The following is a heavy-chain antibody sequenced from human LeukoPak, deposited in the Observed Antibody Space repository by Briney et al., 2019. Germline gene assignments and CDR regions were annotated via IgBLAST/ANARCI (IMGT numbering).Heavy chain of an antibody. CDR3: ARDRNDFWSGYPRFDY. CDR1: GGTFSSYT. CDR2: IIPILGIA. V-gene: IGHV1-69*04. Sequence: SVKVSCKASGGTFSSYTISWVRQAPGQGLEWMGRIIPILGIANYAQKFQGRVTITAVKSTSTAYMELSSLRSEDTAVYYCARDRNDFWSGYPRFDYWGQGTLVTVSS. D-gene: IGHD3-3*01. J-gene: IGHJ4*02.